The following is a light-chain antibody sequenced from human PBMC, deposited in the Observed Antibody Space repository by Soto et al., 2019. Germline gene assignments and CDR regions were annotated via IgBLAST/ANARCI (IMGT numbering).Light chain of an antibody. Sequence: DIQMTQSPSSLSASVGDRVTITCQASQDISNYLNWYQQKPGKAPKLLIYGASNLETGVPSRFNGSGSGTDFTFTISSLQPEDIATYYCQQYDNLPLTFGGGTKVEIK. J-gene: IGKJ4*01. CDR1: QDISNY. CDR2: GAS. V-gene: IGKV1-33*01. CDR3: QQYDNLPLT.